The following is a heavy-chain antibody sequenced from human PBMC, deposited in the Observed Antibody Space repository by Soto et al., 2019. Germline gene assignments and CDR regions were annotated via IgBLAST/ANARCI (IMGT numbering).Heavy chain of an antibody. D-gene: IGHD1-26*01. Sequence: ASVKVSCKASGYTFTVYYMHWVRQAPGQGLEWMGWINPKSGGTMYPQKFQGRVTMTWDTSISTAYMALTRLRSDDAAVYYCARDLAKGGGSAAFDYWGQVNLVTVSS. V-gene: IGHV1-2*02. CDR3: ARDLAKGGGSAAFDY. CDR1: GYTFTVYY. J-gene: IGHJ4*02. CDR2: INPKSGGT.